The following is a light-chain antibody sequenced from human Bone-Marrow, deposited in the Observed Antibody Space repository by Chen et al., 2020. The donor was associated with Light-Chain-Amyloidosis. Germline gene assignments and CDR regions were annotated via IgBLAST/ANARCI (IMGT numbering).Light chain of an antibody. CDR3: QSADSSGTYEVI. CDR2: RDT. Sequence: SYELTQSPSVSVSPGQTARITCSGDDLPTKYAYWYQKKPGQAPVLVIHRDTERPSGISERFSGSRSGTTAPLTISGVQAEDEADYHCQSADSSGTYEVIFGGGTKLTVL. V-gene: IGLV3-25*03. CDR1: DLPTKY. J-gene: IGLJ2*01.